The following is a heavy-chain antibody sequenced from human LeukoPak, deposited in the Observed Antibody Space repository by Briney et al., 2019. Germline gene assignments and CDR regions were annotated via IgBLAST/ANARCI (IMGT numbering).Heavy chain of an antibody. CDR3: AKETTLTGAADN. V-gene: IGHV3-23*01. Sequence: PGGSLRLSCAASGFTFSSFAMSWVRQAPGKGLEWVAPISADPVTTRYADSVKGRFTISRDSSKNTLYLQMNSLRAEDTAIYYCAKETTLTGAADNWGQGTLVTVSS. J-gene: IGHJ4*02. D-gene: IGHD4-11*01. CDR2: ISADPVTT. CDR1: GFTFSSFA.